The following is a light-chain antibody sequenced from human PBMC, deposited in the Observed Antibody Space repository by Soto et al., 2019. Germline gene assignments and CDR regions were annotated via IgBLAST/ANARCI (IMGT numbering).Light chain of an antibody. CDR1: QIVNID. V-gene: IGKV3-15*01. CDR3: QQYSQWPLYT. Sequence: EIVMTQSPATVPASTGERVTLSCSASQIVNIDLAWYQQTPGQAPRPLIYDASTRAAGVPARFSGSGSGTEFTLTISSLQSEDFALYYCQQYSQWPLYTFGQGTKVDIK. J-gene: IGKJ2*01. CDR2: DAS.